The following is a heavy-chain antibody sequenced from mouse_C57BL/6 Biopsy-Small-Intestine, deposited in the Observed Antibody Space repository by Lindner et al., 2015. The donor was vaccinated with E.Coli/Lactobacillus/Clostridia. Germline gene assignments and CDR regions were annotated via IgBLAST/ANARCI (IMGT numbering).Heavy chain of an antibody. D-gene: IGHD1-1*02. V-gene: IGHV1-55*01. Sequence: SVKVSCKASGYTFTNHWVHWVRQAPGQGLEWMGVINPSGDRATVAQRFQGRLTMTTDTSIGTVYMELSSLRSEDTAVYYCARDTSNSNCWWFDPWGQGTLLTVSS. CDR3: ARDTSNSNCWWFDP. CDR2: INPSGDRA. CDR1: GYTFTNHW. J-gene: IGHJ2*01.